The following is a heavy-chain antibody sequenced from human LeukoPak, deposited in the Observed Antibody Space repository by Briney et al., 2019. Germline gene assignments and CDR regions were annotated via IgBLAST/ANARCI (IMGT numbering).Heavy chain of an antibody. D-gene: IGHD4-17*01. Sequence: PGGSLRLSCAASGFTFSSYSMNWVRQAPGKGLEWVSSISSSSSYIYYADSVKGRFTISRDNAKNSLYLQMNSLRAEDTAVYYCARDYGDYVGEFGYWGQGTLVTVSS. J-gene: IGHJ4*02. CDR2: ISSSSSYI. V-gene: IGHV3-21*01. CDR3: ARDYGDYVGEFGY. CDR1: GFTFSSYS.